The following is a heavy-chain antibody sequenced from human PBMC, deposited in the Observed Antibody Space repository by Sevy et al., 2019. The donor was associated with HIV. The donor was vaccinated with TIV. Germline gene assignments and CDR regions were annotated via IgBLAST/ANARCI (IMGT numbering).Heavy chain of an antibody. CDR1: GFTFSNAW. V-gene: IGHV3-15*01. CDR2: IKSKTDGGTT. CDR3: TTDTGISDYDFWSGRDDTFDN. Sequence: GGSLRLSCAASGFTFSNAWMSWVRQAPGKGLEWVGRIKSKTDGGTTDYAAPVKGRFTISTDESKNTLYLQMNSLKTDDTSVYYCTTDTGISDYDFWSGRDDTFDNWGQGTMFTVSS. D-gene: IGHD3-3*01. J-gene: IGHJ3*02.